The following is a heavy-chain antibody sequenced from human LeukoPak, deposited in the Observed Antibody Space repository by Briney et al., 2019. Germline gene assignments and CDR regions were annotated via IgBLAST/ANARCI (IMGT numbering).Heavy chain of an antibody. V-gene: IGHV3-33*01. CDR3: ARGHSSSWTFDY. Sequence: GGSLRLSCAASGFTFSSYGMHWVRQAPGKGLEWVAVIWYDGSNKYYADSVKGRFTISRGNSKNTLYLRMNSLRAEDTAVYYCARGHSSSWTFDYWGQGTLVTVSS. CDR1: GFTFSSYG. J-gene: IGHJ4*02. CDR2: IWYDGSNK. D-gene: IGHD6-13*01.